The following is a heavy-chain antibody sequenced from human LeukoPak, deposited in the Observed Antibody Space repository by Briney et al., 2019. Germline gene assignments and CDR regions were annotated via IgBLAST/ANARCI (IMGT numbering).Heavy chain of an antibody. CDR2: ISGSGGST. CDR3: AKDRYCSSTSCFNYYYGMDV. D-gene: IGHD2-2*01. V-gene: IGHV3-23*01. CDR1: GFTFSSYA. J-gene: IGHJ6*02. Sequence: PGGSLRLSCAASGFTFSSYAMSWVRQAPGKGLEWVSAISGSGGSTYYADSVKGRFTISRDNSKNTLYLQMNSLRAEDTAVYYCAKDRYCSSTSCFNYYYGMDVWGQGTTVTVSS.